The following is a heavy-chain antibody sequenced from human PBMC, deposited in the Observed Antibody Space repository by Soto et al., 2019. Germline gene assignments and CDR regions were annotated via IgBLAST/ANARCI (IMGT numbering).Heavy chain of an antibody. Sequence: GGSLRLSCAASGFTFSSYSMNWVRQAPGKGLEWVSSISSSSSYIYYADSVKGRFTISRDNAKNSLYLQMNSLRAEDTAVYYCARDGSGQPPDYGDYPNWFDPWGQGTLVTVSS. D-gene: IGHD4-17*01. CDR1: GFTFSSYS. CDR3: ARDGSGQPPDYGDYPNWFDP. CDR2: ISSSSSYI. V-gene: IGHV3-21*01. J-gene: IGHJ5*02.